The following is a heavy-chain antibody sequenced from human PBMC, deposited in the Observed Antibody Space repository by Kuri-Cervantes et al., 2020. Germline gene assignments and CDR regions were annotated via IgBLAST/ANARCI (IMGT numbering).Heavy chain of an antibody. CDR1: GGSVSSGSYY. CDR3: ARPTTSTVTYFDY. CDR2: IYYSGST. D-gene: IGHD4-11*01. J-gene: IGHJ4*02. Sequence: SETLSLTCTVSGGSVSSGSYYWSWIRQPPGKGLEWIGYIYYSGSTNYNPSLKSRVTISVDTSKNQFSLKLSSVTAADTAVYYCARPTTSTVTYFDYWGQGTLVTVSS. V-gene: IGHV4-61*01.